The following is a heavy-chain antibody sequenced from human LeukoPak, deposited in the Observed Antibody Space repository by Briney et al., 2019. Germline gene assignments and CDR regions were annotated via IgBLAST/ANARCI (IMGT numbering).Heavy chain of an antibody. CDR3: ARGRPQTYCSGGSCYSDAFDI. CDR2: IIPIFGTA. V-gene: IGHV1-69*13. CDR1: GFSFSTYG. Sequence: SVKVSCKASGFSFSTYGFSWVRQAPGQGLEWMGGIIPIFGTANYAQKFQGRVTITADESTSTAYMELSSMRSEDTAVYYCARGRPQTYCSGGSCYSDAFDIWGQGTMVTVSS. J-gene: IGHJ3*02. D-gene: IGHD2-15*01.